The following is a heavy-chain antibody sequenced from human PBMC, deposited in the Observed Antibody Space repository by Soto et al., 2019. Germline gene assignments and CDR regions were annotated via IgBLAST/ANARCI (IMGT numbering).Heavy chain of an antibody. J-gene: IGHJ6*02. CDR3: ARDKRPMITFGGVIVHYGMDV. CDR2: IYSGGST. D-gene: IGHD3-16*02. Sequence: PGGSLRLSCAASGFTVSSNYMSWVRQAPGKGLEWVSVIYSGGSTYYADSVKGRFTISRDNSKNTLYLQMNSLRAEDTAVYYCARDKRPMITFGGVIVHYGMDVWGQGTTVTVSS. V-gene: IGHV3-53*01. CDR1: GFTVSSNY.